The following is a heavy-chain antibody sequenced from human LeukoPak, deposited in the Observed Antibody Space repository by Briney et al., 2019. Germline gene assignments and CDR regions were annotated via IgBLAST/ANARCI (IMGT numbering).Heavy chain of an antibody. CDR2: IYHSGNT. CDR3: VRDIWGLPPDY. D-gene: IGHD3-16*01. Sequence: SETLSLTCIVSGFSIRSDYAWSWVRQPPGKGLEWIGIIYHSGNTYYNPSLKSRVTMSVDTSRNQFSLKMRSVTAADTAVYYCVRDIWGLPPDYWGQGTLVTVSS. V-gene: IGHV4-38-2*02. J-gene: IGHJ4*02. CDR1: GFSIRSDYA.